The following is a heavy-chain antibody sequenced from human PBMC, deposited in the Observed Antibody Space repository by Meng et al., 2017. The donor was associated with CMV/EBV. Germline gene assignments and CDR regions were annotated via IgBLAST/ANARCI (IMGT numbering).Heavy chain of an antibody. CDR3: AREEAARPGGYYFDY. Sequence: SVKVSCKASGGTFSSYTISWVRQAPGQGLEWMGRIIPILGIANYAQKFQGRVTITADKSTSTAYMELSSLRSEDTAVYYCAREEAARPGGYYFDYWGQGTLVTRLL. J-gene: IGHJ4*02. CDR1: GGTFSSYT. CDR2: IIPILGIA. D-gene: IGHD6-6*01. V-gene: IGHV1-69*04.